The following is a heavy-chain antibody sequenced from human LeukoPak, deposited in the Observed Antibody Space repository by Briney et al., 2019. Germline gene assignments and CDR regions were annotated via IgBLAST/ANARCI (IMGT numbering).Heavy chain of an antibody. CDR2: IYYSGST. CDR1: GGSISSGDYY. Sequence: PSETLSLTCTVSGGSISSGDYYWSWIRQPPGKGLEWIGYIYYSGSTYYNPSLKSRVTISVDTSKNRFSLKLSSVTAADTAVYYCARDSVREPRDAFDIWGQGTMVTVSS. CDR3: ARDSVREPRDAFDI. J-gene: IGHJ3*02. D-gene: IGHD6-6*01. V-gene: IGHV4-30-4*01.